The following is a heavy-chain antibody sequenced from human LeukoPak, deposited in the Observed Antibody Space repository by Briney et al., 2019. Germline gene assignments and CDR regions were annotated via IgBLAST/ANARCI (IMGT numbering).Heavy chain of an antibody. Sequence: SGGSLRLSCATSGFTFSTYWMSWVRQAPGKGLDWVANIKQDGSETYYADSVKGRFTIFRDNAKNSLYLQMDSLRVEDTAVYYCANGDGFDYWGQGTLVIVSS. J-gene: IGHJ4*02. CDR2: IKQDGSET. CDR1: GFTFSTYW. D-gene: IGHD5-24*01. CDR3: ANGDGFDY. V-gene: IGHV3-7*01.